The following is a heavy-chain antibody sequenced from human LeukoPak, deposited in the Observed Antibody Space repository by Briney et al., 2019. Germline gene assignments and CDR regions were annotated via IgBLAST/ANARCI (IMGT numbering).Heavy chain of an antibody. CDR3: TRVERGFLEWLLSNY. D-gene: IGHD3-3*01. Sequence: QPGRSLRLSCTASGFTFGDYAMSWVRQAPGKGLEWVGFIRSKAYGGTTEYAASVKGRFTISRDDSKSIAYLQMNSLKTEDTAVYYCTRVERGFLEWLLSNYWGQGTLVTVSS. CDR1: GFTFGDYA. V-gene: IGHV3-49*04. CDR2: IRSKAYGGTT. J-gene: IGHJ4*02.